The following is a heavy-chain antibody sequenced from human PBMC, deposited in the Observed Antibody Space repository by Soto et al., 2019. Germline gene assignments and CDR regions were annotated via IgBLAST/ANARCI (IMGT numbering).Heavy chain of an antibody. CDR3: ARAVPLRQHYYYYGMDV. CDR1: GGTFSSYA. Sequence: QVQLVQSGAEVKKPGSSVKVSCKASGGTFSSYAISWVRQAPGQGLAWMGGIIPIFGTANYAQKFQGRVTITADKSTSTAYMELSSLRSEDTAVYYCARAVPLRQHYYYYGMDVWGQGTTVTVSS. V-gene: IGHV1-69*06. J-gene: IGHJ6*02. CDR2: IIPIFGTA. D-gene: IGHD2-2*01.